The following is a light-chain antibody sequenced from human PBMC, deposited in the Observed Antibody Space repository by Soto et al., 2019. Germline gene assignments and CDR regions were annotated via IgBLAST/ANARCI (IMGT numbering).Light chain of an antibody. J-gene: IGKJ5*01. CDR2: AAS. CDR1: QSISTW. Sequence: PMTQSPSTLSSSIGASVTITGRASQSISTWLAWYQQKPGKAPKLLIYAASTLENGVPTRFSGTGSETEFTLTVSSLQPDDSATYYCQQYNDYITVGQGTRLEIK. V-gene: IGKV1-5*01. CDR3: QQYNDYIT.